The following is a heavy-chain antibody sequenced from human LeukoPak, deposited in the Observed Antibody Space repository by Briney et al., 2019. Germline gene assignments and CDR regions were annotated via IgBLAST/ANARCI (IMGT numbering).Heavy chain of an antibody. CDR3: ARPSWSSGWGGGAAYYFDY. Sequence: PSETLSLTCTVSGGSINSSSYYWGWIRQPPGKGLEWIGSIFYSGNTYDNPSLKSRVTISVDTSKNQFSLKLSSVTAADTAVYYCARPSWSSGWGGGAAYYFDYWGQGTLVTVSS. J-gene: IGHJ4*02. CDR1: GGSINSSSYY. D-gene: IGHD6-19*01. CDR2: IFYSGNT. V-gene: IGHV4-39*01.